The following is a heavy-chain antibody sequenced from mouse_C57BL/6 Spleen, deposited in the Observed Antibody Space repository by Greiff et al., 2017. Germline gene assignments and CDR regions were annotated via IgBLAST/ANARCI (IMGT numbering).Heavy chain of an antibody. Sequence: VQLQQSGPELVKPGASVKMSCKASGYTFTDYNMHWVKQSHGKSLEWIGYINPNNGGTSYNQKFKGKATLTVNKASSTASMELRSLTSEDSAVDYCARFYYYSSSYAMDYWGQGTSVTVSS. CDR3: ARFYYYSSSYAMDY. CDR1: GYTFTDYN. D-gene: IGHD1-1*01. V-gene: IGHV1-22*01. CDR2: INPNNGGT. J-gene: IGHJ4*01.